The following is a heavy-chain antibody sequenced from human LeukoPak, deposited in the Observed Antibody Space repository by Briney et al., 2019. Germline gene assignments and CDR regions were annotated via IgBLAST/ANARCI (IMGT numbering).Heavy chain of an antibody. CDR1: GASISSTSYY. CDR3: ARGGGYFRYHGNWFDP. V-gene: IGHV4-61*05. D-gene: IGHD4-23*01. J-gene: IGHJ5*02. Sequence: PSETLSLTCTVSGASISSTSYYWAWIRQPPGKGLEWIGYIYYSGSTNYNPSLKSRVTISVDTSKNQFSLKLSSVAAADTAVYYCARGGGYFRYHGNWFDPWGQGTLVTVSS. CDR2: IYYSGST.